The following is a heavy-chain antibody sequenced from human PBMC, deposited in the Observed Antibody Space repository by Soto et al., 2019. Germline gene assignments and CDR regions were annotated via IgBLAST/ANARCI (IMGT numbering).Heavy chain of an antibody. CDR1: EFTFSTYA. CDR3: AKGLTGCTDYYYMDV. CDR2: ISASGGTT. Sequence: EVQLLESGGGLVQPGGSLRLSCGASEFTFSTYAMIWVRQAPGKGLEWVSGISASGGTTYYADSVKGRFTHSRDNSRNTLYVEMNSLRAEDTAVYYCAKGLTGCTDYYYMDVWGKGTTVTVSS. D-gene: IGHD1-20*01. V-gene: IGHV3-23*01. J-gene: IGHJ6*03.